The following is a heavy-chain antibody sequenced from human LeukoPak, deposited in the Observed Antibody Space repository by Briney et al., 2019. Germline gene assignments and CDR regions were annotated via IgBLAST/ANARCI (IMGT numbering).Heavy chain of an antibody. Sequence: PGGSLRLSCAASGFTFSSYWMHWVRQAPGKGLVWVSRINSDGSSTSYADSVKGRFTISRDNAKNTLYLQMNSLRAEDTAVYYCARAGLRLGELSLFTSLDYYHMDVWGKGTTVTVSS. J-gene: IGHJ6*03. CDR2: INSDGSST. CDR3: ARAGLRLGELSLFTSLDYYHMDV. D-gene: IGHD3-16*02. CDR1: GFTFSSYW. V-gene: IGHV3-74*01.